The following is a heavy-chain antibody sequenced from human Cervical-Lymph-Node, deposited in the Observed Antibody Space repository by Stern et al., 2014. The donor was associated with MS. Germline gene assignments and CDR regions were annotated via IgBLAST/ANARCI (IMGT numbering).Heavy chain of an antibody. CDR1: GGSISSSPYY. V-gene: IGHV4-39*01. J-gene: IGHJ5*02. CDR2: IAFSGST. Sequence: QLQLQESGPGVVKPSETLSLTCSVSGGSISSSPYYWGWIRQPPGKGLEYIGSIAFSGSTHYTSSRPSRFPVPGDPATNKSSLKRIFVTAADTAVYYCARHESYYDILTGYFNPYWFDPWGQGILVTVSS. CDR3: ARHESYYDILTGYFNPYWFDP. D-gene: IGHD3-9*01.